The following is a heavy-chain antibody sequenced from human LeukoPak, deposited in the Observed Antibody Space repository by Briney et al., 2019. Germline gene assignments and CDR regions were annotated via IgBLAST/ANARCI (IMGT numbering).Heavy chain of an antibody. CDR3: ARILDSAWGELGY. J-gene: IGHJ4*02. CDR1: GFSFSSYG. Sequence: GGSLRLSCAASGFSFSSYGMSWVRQAPGKGLEWIAGIRSDGSTTYYADSVKGRFTISRDNSKNTLYLQMNSLKAEDTALYYFARILDSAWGELGYWGQGTMVTVPS. V-gene: IGHV3-33*01. D-gene: IGHD2-15*01. CDR2: IRSDGSTT.